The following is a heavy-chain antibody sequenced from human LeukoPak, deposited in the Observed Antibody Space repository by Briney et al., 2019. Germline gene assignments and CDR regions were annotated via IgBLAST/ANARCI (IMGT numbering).Heavy chain of an antibody. D-gene: IGHD1-1*01. Sequence: QSGGSLRLSCAASGFTFSSYEMNWVRQAPEKGLEWVSYISSSGSTIYYADSVKGRFTISRDNAKNSLYLQMNSLRAEDTAVYYCARFAMTRKLERLISSLYFDYWGQGTLVTVSS. J-gene: IGHJ4*02. CDR2: ISSSGSTI. CDR3: ARFAMTRKLERLISSLYFDY. V-gene: IGHV3-48*03. CDR1: GFTFSSYE.